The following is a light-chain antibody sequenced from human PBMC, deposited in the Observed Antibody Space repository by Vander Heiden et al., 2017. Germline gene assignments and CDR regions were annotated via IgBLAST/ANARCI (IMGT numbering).Light chain of an antibody. J-gene: IGKJ4*01. CDR2: LGS. CDR3: KQSLQTPLT. CDR1: QSLLHSNGFNY. Sequence: DMVMIQSPLHQPVTPGEPASISCRSSQSLLHSNGFNYLDWYLQKPGQSPQLLIFLGSNRASGVPDRISGSGSGTDFTLRISRVEPEDFGVYYCKQSLQTPLTFGGGTKVEIK. V-gene: IGKV2-28*01.